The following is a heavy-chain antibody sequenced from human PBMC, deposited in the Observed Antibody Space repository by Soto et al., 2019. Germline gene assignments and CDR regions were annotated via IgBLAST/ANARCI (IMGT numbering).Heavy chain of an antibody. CDR1: GFTFGDYA. D-gene: IGHD2-2*01. CDR3: TRNVRGYCTDTSCPRPDS. V-gene: IGHV3-49*03. J-gene: IGHJ5*01. Sequence: GGSLRLSCTASGFTFGDYAISWFRQAPGQGLELVSFIRNKAYGGTTEYAASVKGRFTISRDDSKSIAYLQMNSLRTEDTAVYYCTRNVRGYCTDTSCPRPDSWGQGTLVTVSS. CDR2: IRNKAYGGTT.